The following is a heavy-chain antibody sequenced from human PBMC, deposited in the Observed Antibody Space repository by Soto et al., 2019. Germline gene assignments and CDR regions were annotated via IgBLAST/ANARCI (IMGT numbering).Heavy chain of an antibody. CDR3: ARGRDSGLYYFDY. J-gene: IGHJ4*02. CDR2: ISTAGNT. CDR1: GFTFSNYD. D-gene: IGHD2-21*01. V-gene: IGHV3-13*01. Sequence: EVQLVESGGDLVQPGGSLRLSCAASGFTFSNYDIHWVRQATGKGLEWVSTISTAGNTYSPGSVKGRFTISRENAKNSLYLQMNSLRVDDTAMYYCARGRDSGLYYFDYWGQGTLVTVSS.